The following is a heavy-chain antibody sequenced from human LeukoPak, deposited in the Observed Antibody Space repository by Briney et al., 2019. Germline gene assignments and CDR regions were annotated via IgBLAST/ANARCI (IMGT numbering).Heavy chain of an antibody. V-gene: IGHV4-34*01. CDR3: ARRWGGSYFDY. D-gene: IGHD1-26*01. Sequence: SETLSLTRAVYGGSFSGYYWSWIRQPPGKGLEWIGEINHSGSTNYNPSLKSRVTISVDTSKNQFSLKLSSVTAADTAVYYCARRWGGSYFDYWGQGTLVTVSS. CDR1: GGSFSGYY. CDR2: INHSGST. J-gene: IGHJ4*02.